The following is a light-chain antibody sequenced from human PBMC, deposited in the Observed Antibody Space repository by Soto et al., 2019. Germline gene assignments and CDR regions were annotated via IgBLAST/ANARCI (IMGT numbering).Light chain of an antibody. V-gene: IGKV1-39*01. CDR1: QSISSY. J-gene: IGKJ4*01. CDR2: AAS. CDR3: QQSYSTPLT. Sequence: DIQMTQSPSSLSASVGDRVNITCRASQSISSYLNWYQQKPGKAPKLLIYAASSLQSGVPSRFSGSGSGTDFTLTISSLQPEDFATYYCQQSYSTPLTFGGGTKV.